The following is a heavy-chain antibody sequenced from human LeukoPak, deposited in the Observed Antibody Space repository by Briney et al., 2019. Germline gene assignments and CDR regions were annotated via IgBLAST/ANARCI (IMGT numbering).Heavy chain of an antibody. CDR1: GYTFTSYG. CDR3: ARDLWSGSSSPLWGYYYYYYMDV. Sequence: ASVKVSCKASGYTFTSYGISWVRQAPGQGLEWMGWISAYNGNTNYAQKLQGRVTMTTDTSTSTAYMELRSLRSDDTAVYYCARDLWSGSSSPLWGYYYYYYMDVWGKGTTVTVSS. J-gene: IGHJ6*03. V-gene: IGHV1-18*04. D-gene: IGHD6-6*01. CDR2: ISAYNGNT.